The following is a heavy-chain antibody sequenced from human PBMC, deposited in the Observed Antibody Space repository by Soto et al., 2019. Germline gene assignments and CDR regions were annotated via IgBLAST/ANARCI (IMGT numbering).Heavy chain of an antibody. CDR3: ATGTVNAFDI. V-gene: IGHV3-21*01. J-gene: IGHJ3*02. Sequence: GGSLRLSCAASGVTFCSYSMNWVRQAPGKGLEWVSSISSSSSYIYYADSVKGRFTISRDNAKNSLYLQMNSLRAEDTAVYYCATGTVNAFDIWGQGTMVTVSS. CDR2: ISSSSSYI. D-gene: IGHD4-17*01. CDR1: GVTFCSYS.